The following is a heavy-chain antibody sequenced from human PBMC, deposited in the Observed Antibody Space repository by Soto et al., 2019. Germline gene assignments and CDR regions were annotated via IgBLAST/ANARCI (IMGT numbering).Heavy chain of an antibody. CDR1: GFTFSSYA. CDR2: ISGSGGST. V-gene: IGHV3-23*01. J-gene: IGHJ6*03. CDR3: AKKAPTAGRLYYYYYMDV. Sequence: GGSLRLSCAASGFTFSSYAMSWVRQAPGKGLEWVSAISGSGGSTYYADSVKGRFTISRDNSKNTLYLQMNSLRAEDTAVYYCAKKAPTAGRLYYYYYMDVWGKGTTVTVSS. D-gene: IGHD4-17*01.